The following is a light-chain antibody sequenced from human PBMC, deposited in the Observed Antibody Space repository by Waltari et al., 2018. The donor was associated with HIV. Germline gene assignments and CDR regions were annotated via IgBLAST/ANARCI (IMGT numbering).Light chain of an antibody. Sequence: QSALTQPASVSGSPGQSITISCTGTSSDVGSYNLVSWYQQHPGKAPKLMISEVNKRPSGVPDRFSGSKSGTSASLAISGLQSDDEADYYCAAWDDSLNDSYVFGPGTKVTVL. CDR1: SSDVGSYNL. J-gene: IGLJ1*01. CDR2: EVN. V-gene: IGLV2-14*02. CDR3: AAWDDSLNDSYV.